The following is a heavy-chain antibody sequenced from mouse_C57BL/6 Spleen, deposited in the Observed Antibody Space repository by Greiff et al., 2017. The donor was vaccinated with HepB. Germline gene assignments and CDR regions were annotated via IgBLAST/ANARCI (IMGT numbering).Heavy chain of an antibody. Sequence: VKLVESGPGLVAPSQSLSITCTVSGFSLTSYGVDWVRQSPGKGLEWLGVIWGVGSTNYNSALKSRLSISKDNSKSQVFLKMNSLQADDTAMYYCARKNGDYYAMDYWGQGTSVTVSS. CDR3: ARKNGDYYAMDY. CDR2: IWGVGST. CDR1: GFSLTSYG. J-gene: IGHJ4*01. V-gene: IGHV2-6*01.